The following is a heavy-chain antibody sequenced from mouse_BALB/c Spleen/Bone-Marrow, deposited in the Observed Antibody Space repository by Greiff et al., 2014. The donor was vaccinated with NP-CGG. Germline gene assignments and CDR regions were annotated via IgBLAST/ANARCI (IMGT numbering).Heavy chain of an antibody. CDR1: GFNIKDTY. CDR2: IDPANGNT. Sequence: EVQLQQSGAELVKPGASVKLSCTASGFNIKDTYMHWVKQRPEQGLEWIGRIDPANGNTKYDPKFQGKATITADTSSNTAYLQLSSLTSEDTAVYYGSSHAMDYWGQGTSVTVSS. CDR3: SSHAMDY. V-gene: IGHV14-3*02. J-gene: IGHJ4*01.